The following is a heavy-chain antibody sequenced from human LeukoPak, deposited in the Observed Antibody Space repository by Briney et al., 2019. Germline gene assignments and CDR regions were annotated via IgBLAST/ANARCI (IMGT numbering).Heavy chain of an antibody. CDR3: ARGLINGHDFDY. CDR2: IHPISGDT. Sequence: ASVKVSCRASGYTFTGYYMHWVRQVPGQGPEWMGWIHPISGDTNQAQKFQGWVTLTRDTSISTAYMDLSRLTSDDTAVYYCARGLINGHDFDYWGQGTLVTVSS. D-gene: IGHD1-20*01. J-gene: IGHJ4*02. CDR1: GYTFTGYY. V-gene: IGHV1-2*04.